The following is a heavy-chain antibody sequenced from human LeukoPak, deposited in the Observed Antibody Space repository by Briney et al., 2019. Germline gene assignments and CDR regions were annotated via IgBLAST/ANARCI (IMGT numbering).Heavy chain of an antibody. CDR3: ARDSGGLDY. V-gene: IGHV3-66*01. CDR2: VYSGGST. J-gene: IGHJ4*02. D-gene: IGHD4-23*01. CDR1: GVTVSTNH. Sequence: PGGSLRLSCAASGVTVSTNHMSWVRQAPGKGLEWVSIVYSGGSTYYADRVKGRFTISRDNYKNTLYLQINSQRAGDTAVYYSARDSGGLDYWGQGTLVTVSS.